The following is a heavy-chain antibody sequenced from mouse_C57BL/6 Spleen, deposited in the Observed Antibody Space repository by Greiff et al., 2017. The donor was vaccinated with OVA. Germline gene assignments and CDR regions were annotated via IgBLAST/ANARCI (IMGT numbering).Heavy chain of an antibody. CDR2: IDPEDGEN. J-gene: IGHJ3*01. CDR1: GFNIKDYY. D-gene: IGHD3-2*02. Sequence: VQLQQSGAELVKPGASVKLSCTASGFNIKDYYMHWVKQRTEQGLEWIGRIDPEDGENKYAPKFQGKATITAATSSNTAYLKRSSLTSEDTAVYYCARPDSSGSFAYWGQGTLVTVSA. V-gene: IGHV14-2*01. CDR3: ARPDSSGSFAY.